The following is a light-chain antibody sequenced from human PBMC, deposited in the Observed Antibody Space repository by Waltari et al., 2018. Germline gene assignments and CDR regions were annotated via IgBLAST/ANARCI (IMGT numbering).Light chain of an antibody. CDR3: QQRSNWPRLT. CDR1: QSVSSY. CDR2: DAS. J-gene: IGKJ4*01. V-gene: IGKV3-11*01. Sequence: EIVLTQSPATLSLSPGARATLSCRASQSVSSYLAWYQQKPGQAPRLLIYDASNRATCIPARFSCSGSGTDFTLTISSLEPEDFAVYYCQQRSNWPRLTFGGGTKVEIK.